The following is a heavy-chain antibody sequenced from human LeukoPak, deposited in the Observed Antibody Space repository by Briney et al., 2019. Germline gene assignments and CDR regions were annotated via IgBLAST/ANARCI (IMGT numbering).Heavy chain of an antibody. Sequence: GGSLRLSCAASGFTVSSNYMSWVRQAPGKGLGWVSVIYSGGSTYYADSVKGRFTISRDNSKNTLYLQMNSLRAEDTAVYYCASSPWGGYYDSSGYPEYWGQGTLVTVSS. V-gene: IGHV3-66*01. CDR2: IYSGGST. J-gene: IGHJ4*02. D-gene: IGHD3-22*01. CDR3: ASSPWGGYYDSSGYPEY. CDR1: GFTVSSNY.